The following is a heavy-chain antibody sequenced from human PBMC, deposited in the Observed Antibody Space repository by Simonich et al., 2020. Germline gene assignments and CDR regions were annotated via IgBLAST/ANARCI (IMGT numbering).Heavy chain of an antibody. D-gene: IGHD5-18*01. CDR2: MSSGSSYI. CDR1: GFTFSSYS. J-gene: IGHJ4*02. CDR3: ARDVDTAMVFDY. Sequence: EVQLVESGGGLVKPGGSLRLSCAASGFTFSSYSMNWVRQAPGKGLEWVSSMSSGSSYIDYADTVKGRFTISRDNAKNSLYLQMNSLRAEDTAVYYCARDVDTAMVFDYWGQGTLVTVSS. V-gene: IGHV3-21*01.